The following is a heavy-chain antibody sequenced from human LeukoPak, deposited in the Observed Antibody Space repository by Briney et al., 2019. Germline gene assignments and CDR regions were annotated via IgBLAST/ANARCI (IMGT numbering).Heavy chain of an antibody. J-gene: IGHJ4*02. CDR3: AKDLRDCSGGSCYSSDY. CDR2: ISGSGGST. V-gene: IGHV3-23*01. Sequence: GGSLRLSCAASGFTFSSYAMTWVRQAPGKGLEWVSAISGSGGSTYYADSVQGRFTISRDNSKNTLYLQMNSLRAEDTALYYCAKDLRDCSGGSCYSSDYWGQGILVTVSS. CDR1: GFTFSSYA. D-gene: IGHD2-15*01.